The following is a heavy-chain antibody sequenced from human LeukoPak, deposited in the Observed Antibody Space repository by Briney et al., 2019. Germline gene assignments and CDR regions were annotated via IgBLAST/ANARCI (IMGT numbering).Heavy chain of an antibody. CDR2: IIPIFGAA. CDR1: GGTFSSYA. CDR3: ARVRPDLITMVRGVSEYYYGMDV. D-gene: IGHD3-10*01. Sequence: GASVKVSCKASGGTFSSYAISWVRQAPGQGLEWMGGIIPIFGAASYAQKFQGRVTITADESTSTAYMELSSLRSEDTAVYYCARVRPDLITMVRGVSEYYYGMDVWGQGTTVTVSS. J-gene: IGHJ6*02. V-gene: IGHV1-69*13.